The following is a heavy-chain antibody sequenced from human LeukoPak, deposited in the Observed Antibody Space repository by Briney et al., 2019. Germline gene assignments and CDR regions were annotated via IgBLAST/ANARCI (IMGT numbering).Heavy chain of an antibody. V-gene: IGHV3-7*01. Sequence: PGGSLRLSCVASGFTFSNYWMTWVRQAPGKGLEWVANIKEDGSSEYYMDSLKGRFTISRDNAKGSLYLQMNSLRAEDTAVYYCARDDRSTRSSFGLDAYDVWGQGTMATVSS. J-gene: IGHJ3*01. CDR3: ARDDRSTRSSFGLDAYDV. CDR1: GFTFSNYW. D-gene: IGHD6-6*01. CDR2: IKEDGSSE.